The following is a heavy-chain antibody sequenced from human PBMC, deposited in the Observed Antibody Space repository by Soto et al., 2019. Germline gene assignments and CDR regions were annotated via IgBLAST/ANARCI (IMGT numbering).Heavy chain of an antibody. CDR1: GGSIGSSNW. CDR2: IYYTGST. D-gene: IGHD6-19*01. V-gene: IGHV4-4*02. CDR3: ARRIAVSDDYGLDV. Sequence: QVQLQESGAGLVKPSGTLSLTCALSGGSIGSSNWWTWVRQTPGKGLEWIGEIYYTGSTNYNPSLQSRVTISLDKSKNQFSLKLSSATAADTAVYFCARRIAVSDDYGLDVWGQGTTVAVSS. J-gene: IGHJ6*02.